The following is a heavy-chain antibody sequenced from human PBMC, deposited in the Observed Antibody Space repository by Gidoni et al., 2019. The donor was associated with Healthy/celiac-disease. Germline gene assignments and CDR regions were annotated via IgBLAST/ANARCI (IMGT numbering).Heavy chain of an antibody. CDR2: IYYSGST. V-gene: IGHV4-39*07. CDR3: ARGLDAFDI. CDR1: GGSIRSSSYY. J-gene: IGHJ3*02. Sequence: QLQLQESGPGLVKPSETLSLTCTVSGGSIRSSSYYLGWIRQPPGKGLEWIGSIYYSGSTYYNPSLKSRVTISVDTSKNQFSLKLSSVTAADTAVYYCARGLDAFDIWGQGTMVTVSS.